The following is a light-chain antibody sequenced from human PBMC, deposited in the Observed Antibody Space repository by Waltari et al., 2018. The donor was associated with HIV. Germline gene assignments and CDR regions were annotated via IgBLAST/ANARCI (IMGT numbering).Light chain of an antibody. V-gene: IGLV1-44*01. CDR3: AAWDGSLIGYV. Sequence: QSVLTQSPSASGTPGQRVTIYCSGSSSNIGSKTVNWYQQLPGMAPKLLIYSRDQRPSGVPDRFSGSYSGTSASLAISGLQSEDEADYYCAAWDGSLIGYVFGTGTKVTVL. CDR2: SRD. J-gene: IGLJ1*01. CDR1: SSNIGSKT.